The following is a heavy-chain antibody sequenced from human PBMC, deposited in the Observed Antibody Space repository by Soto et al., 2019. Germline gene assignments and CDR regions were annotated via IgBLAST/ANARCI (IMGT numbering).Heavy chain of an antibody. CDR3: ARDGFCTSTTCRVGNWFDP. D-gene: IGHD2-2*01. CDR2: INHRGST. V-gene: IGHV4-34*01. Sequence: QVQLQQWGAGLLKPSETLSLTCVVYGGSFSGYYWSWIRQSPGHGLEWSGCINHRGSTNYNPSLETRVTTSVDTSMNPCSLKLPSVAAADPAIHYCARDGFCTSTTCRVGNWFDPWVQGTLVTVSS. J-gene: IGHJ5*02. CDR1: GGSFSGYY.